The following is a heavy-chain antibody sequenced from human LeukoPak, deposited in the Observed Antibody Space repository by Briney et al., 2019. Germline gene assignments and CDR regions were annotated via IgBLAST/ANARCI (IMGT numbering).Heavy chain of an antibody. D-gene: IGHD3-10*01. Sequence: GVSLRLSCAASGFTVSAYAMAWVRRAPGEGVVWVSTIYDDNTYYADSVKGRFAISTDNSKNTLYLQMNSLRVEAAAVYFCAARKVRGVWFYLDYWGQGTLVTVSS. J-gene: IGHJ4*02. CDR1: GFTVSAYA. CDR2: IYDDNT. CDR3: AARKVRGVWFYLDY. V-gene: IGHV3-23*01.